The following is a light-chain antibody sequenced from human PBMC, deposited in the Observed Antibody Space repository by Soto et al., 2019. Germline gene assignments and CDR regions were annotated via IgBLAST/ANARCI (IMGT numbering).Light chain of an antibody. V-gene: IGKV1-5*03. J-gene: IGKJ1*01. CDR2: KAS. CDR3: YNYKTYSWT. Sequence: DIEMTQFPSTLSASVGDSVTITCRASQSVSNRLAWFQQKSGEAPNLLIHKASSLESGVPSRFSGSGSGTELTLTSSSLQHYDVASYYCYNYKTYSWTFGQGTKVEIK. CDR1: QSVSNR.